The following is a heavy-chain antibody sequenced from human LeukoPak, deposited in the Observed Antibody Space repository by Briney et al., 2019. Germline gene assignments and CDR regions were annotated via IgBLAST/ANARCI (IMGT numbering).Heavy chain of an antibody. V-gene: IGHV3-48*01. J-gene: IGHJ4*02. CDR1: GFSFSTYS. Sequence: PGGSLRLSCAASGFSFSTYSMNWVRQAPGKGLEWVSYITSSSSTIYYADSVKGRFTISRDNAKNSLYLQMNSLRAEDTAAYYCARDSRYSGYDSNSFDYWGQGTLVTVSS. CDR3: ARDSRYSGYDSNSFDY. CDR2: ITSSSSTI. D-gene: IGHD5-12*01.